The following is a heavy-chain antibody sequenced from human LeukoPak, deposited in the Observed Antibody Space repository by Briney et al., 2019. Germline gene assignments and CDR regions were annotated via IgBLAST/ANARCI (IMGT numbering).Heavy chain of an antibody. D-gene: IGHD3-22*01. V-gene: IGHV1-69*05. CDR1: GGTFSSYA. CDR3: ARGPFGYYDSSGYFYEYFQH. J-gene: IGHJ1*01. CDR2: IIPSSGTA. Sequence: ASVKVSCKASGGTFSSYAISWVRQAPGRGLEWMGGIIPSSGTASYAQKSQGRVTITTDESTSTSYMELSSLRSEDTAVYYCARGPFGYYDSSGYFYEYFQHWGQGTLVTVSS.